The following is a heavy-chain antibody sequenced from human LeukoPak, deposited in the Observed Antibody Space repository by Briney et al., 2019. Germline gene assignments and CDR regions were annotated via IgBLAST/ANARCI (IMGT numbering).Heavy chain of an antibody. CDR2: MNPNSGNT. Sequence: ASVKVSCKASGYTFTGYYMHWVRQAPGQGLEWMGWMNPNSGNTGYAQKFQGRVTMTRNTSISTAYMELSSLRSEDTAVYYCARGPYYDYVWGSYRPYYYYYYMDVWGKGTTVTISS. J-gene: IGHJ6*03. CDR3: ARGPYYDYVWGSYRPYYYYYYMDV. CDR1: GYTFTGYY. V-gene: IGHV1-8*02. D-gene: IGHD3-16*02.